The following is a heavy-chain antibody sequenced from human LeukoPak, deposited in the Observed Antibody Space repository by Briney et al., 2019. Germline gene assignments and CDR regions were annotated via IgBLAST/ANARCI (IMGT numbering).Heavy chain of an antibody. CDR3: ASNSPYYYDSSGYYYYFDY. CDR2: INHSGST. J-gene: IGHJ4*02. Sequence: SETLSLTCAVYGGSFSGYYWSWIRQPPGKGLEWIGEINHSGSTNYNPSLKSRVTVSVDTSKNQFSLKLSSVTAADTAVYYCASNSPYYYDSSGYYYYFDYWGQGTLVTVSS. D-gene: IGHD3-22*01. CDR1: GGSFSGYY. V-gene: IGHV4-34*01.